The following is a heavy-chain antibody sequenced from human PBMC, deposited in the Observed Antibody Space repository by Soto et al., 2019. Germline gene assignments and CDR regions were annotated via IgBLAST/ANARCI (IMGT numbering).Heavy chain of an antibody. V-gene: IGHV1-3*04. Sequence: QVQLVQSGAEVKKPGASVKVSCKASGYTFTNYALHWVRQAPGQRLEWMGWINTGNANTKYSQRFQGRVTITRDTSATTAYMELSSLRSEDTAVYYCAKDRITIIRGVLTMHYWGQGTLVTVSS. CDR2: INTGNANT. CDR3: AKDRITIIRGVLTMHY. J-gene: IGHJ4*02. CDR1: GYTFTNYA. D-gene: IGHD3-10*01.